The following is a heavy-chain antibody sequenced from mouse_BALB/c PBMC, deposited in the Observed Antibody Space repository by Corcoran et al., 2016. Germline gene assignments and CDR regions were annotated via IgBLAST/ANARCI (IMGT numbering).Heavy chain of an antibody. CDR3: ARRGQDGYYFDH. Sequence: QVPLKESGPGILQPSQTLSLTCSFSGFSLSTSGMGVSWIRQPSGKGLEWLAHIYWDDDKRYNPSLKSRLTISKDTSRNQVFLKITSVDTADTATCDCARRGQDGYYFDHWGQGTTLTVSS. CDR2: IYWDDDK. CDR1: GFSLSTSGMG. V-gene: IGHV8-12*01. D-gene: IGHD2-3*01. J-gene: IGHJ2*01.